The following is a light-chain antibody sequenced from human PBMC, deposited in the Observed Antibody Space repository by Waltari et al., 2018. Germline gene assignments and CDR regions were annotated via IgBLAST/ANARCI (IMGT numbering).Light chain of an antibody. CDR1: SSDVGCYNY. J-gene: IGLJ2*01. V-gene: IGLV2-14*03. CDR2: DVS. Sequence: QSALTQPASVSGSPGQSITISCTGTSSDVGCYNYVSWYQQHPGKAPKIMIYDVSNRPSGVSNRFSGSKSGNTASLTISGLQAEDEADYYCSSYTSSSTLVFGGGTKLTVL. CDR3: SSYTSSSTLV.